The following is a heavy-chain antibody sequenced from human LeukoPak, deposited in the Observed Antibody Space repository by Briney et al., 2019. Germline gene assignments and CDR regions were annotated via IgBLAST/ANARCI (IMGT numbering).Heavy chain of an antibody. CDR2: IWYDGSNK. CDR3: ARENPASGYFDY. V-gene: IGHV3-33*01. CDR1: GFTFSSYG. Sequence: GGSLRLSCAASGFTFSSYGMHWVRQAPGKGLEWVAVIWYDGSNKYYADSVKGRFTISRDNSKNTLYLQMNSLRAEDTAVYYCARENPASGYFDYRGQGTLVTVSS. J-gene: IGHJ4*02. D-gene: IGHD3-3*01.